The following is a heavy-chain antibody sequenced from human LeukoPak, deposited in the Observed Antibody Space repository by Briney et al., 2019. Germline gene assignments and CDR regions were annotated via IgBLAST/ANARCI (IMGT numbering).Heavy chain of an antibody. CDR3: ARARWGYYFDS. D-gene: IGHD3-16*01. J-gene: IGHJ4*02. V-gene: IGHV4-39*07. CDR2: IYYSGST. Sequence: SETLSLTCTVSGGSISSSSYYWGWIRQPPGKGLEWIGSIYYSGSTYYNPSLKSRVTISVDTSKNQFSLKLSSVTAADTAVYYCARARWGYYFDSWGQGPLVTVSS. CDR1: GGSISSSSYY.